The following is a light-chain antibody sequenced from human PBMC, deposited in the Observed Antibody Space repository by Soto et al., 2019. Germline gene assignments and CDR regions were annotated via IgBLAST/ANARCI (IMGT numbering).Light chain of an antibody. Sequence: EIVLTQSPGTLSLSPGERATLSCRASQSVNSRSLAWYQQRPGQAPRLLLHDTSTRAAGIPDRFSGSGSGTDFALTISRLEADDFAVYICQQYDSSPRTVGQGTKVDSK. CDR1: QSVNSRS. J-gene: IGKJ1*01. CDR2: DTS. CDR3: QQYDSSPRT. V-gene: IGKV3-20*01.